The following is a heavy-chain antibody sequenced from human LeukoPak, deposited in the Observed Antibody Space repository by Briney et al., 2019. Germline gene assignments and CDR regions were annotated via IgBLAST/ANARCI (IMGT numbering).Heavy chain of an antibody. Sequence: GGSLRLSCAASGFTFSSYAMSWVRQAPGKGLEWVSGISGSGDSTYYADSVKGRFTISRDNSKNTLYLLMNSLRAEDTAVYYCAKVRGLYRGSYVFDYWGQGTLVTVSS. D-gene: IGHD1-26*01. V-gene: IGHV3-23*01. CDR1: GFTFSSYA. CDR3: AKVRGLYRGSYVFDY. CDR2: ISGSGDST. J-gene: IGHJ4*02.